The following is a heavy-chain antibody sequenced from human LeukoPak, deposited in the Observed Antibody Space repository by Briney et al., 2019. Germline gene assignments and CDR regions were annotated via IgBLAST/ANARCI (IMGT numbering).Heavy chain of an antibody. CDR2: ISANGGST. J-gene: IGHJ4*02. V-gene: IGHV3-64D*06. CDR1: GFIISNYA. Sequence: GGSLRLSCSASGFIISNYAMHWVRQAPGKGLEYLSAISANGGSTYYADSVKGRFTISRDTSKNTLHLQMNSLRAEDTAVYYCVAPGSPAGSYYYGDYRGQGSLVTVSS. D-gene: IGHD3-10*01. CDR3: VAPGSPAGSYYYGDY.